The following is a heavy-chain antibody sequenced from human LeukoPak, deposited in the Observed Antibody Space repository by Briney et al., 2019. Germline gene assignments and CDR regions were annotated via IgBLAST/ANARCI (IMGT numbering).Heavy chain of an antibody. V-gene: IGHV3-13*01. Sequence: RAGESLRLSCTAAGFIFNDFDFHWVRQGPGKGLDWVSAIGIGGDTHYSGSVKGRFTISRENAKNSLFLHMNNLRAGDTAVYYCARDRFGMDVWGRGTTVIVSS. CDR1: GFIFNDFD. J-gene: IGHJ6*02. CDR2: IGIGGDT. CDR3: ARDRFGMDV.